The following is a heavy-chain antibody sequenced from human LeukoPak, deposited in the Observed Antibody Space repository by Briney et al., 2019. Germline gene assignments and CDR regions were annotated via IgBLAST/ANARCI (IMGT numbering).Heavy chain of an antibody. J-gene: IGHJ3*02. CDR3: ARVENSLNAFDI. CDR1: GGTFSSYA. Sequence: ASVKVSCKASGGTFSSYAISWVRQAPGQGLEWMGRIIPILGIANYAQKFQGRVTITADKSTSTAYMELSSLRSEDTAVYYCARVENSLNAFDIWGQGTMVTVSS. V-gene: IGHV1-69*04. CDR2: IIPILGIA. D-gene: IGHD4-23*01.